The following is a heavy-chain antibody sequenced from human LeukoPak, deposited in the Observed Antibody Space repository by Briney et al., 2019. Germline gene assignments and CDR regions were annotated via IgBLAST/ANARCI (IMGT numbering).Heavy chain of an antibody. D-gene: IGHD3-10*01. V-gene: IGHV1-2*02. CDR3: ARGGDLLWFGYTSFDY. J-gene: IGHJ4*02. Sequence: ASVKVSCKASGYTFTSYYMHWVRQAPGQGLEWMGWINPNSGGTNYAQKFQGRVTMTRDTSISTAYMELSRLRSDDTAVYYCARGGDLLWFGYTSFDYWGQGTLVTVSS. CDR2: INPNSGGT. CDR1: GYTFTSYY.